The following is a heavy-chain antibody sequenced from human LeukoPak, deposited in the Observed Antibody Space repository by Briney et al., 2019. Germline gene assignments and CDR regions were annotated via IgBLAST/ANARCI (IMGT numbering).Heavy chain of an antibody. CDR2: INPNSGGT. Sequence: ASVKVSCKASGYTFTGYYMHWVRQAPGQGLEWMGWINPNSGGTNYAQKFQGRVTMTRDTSISTAYMELSRLRSDDTAVYYCARVTTIVVVPAAIFDYWGQGTLVTVSS. V-gene: IGHV1-2*02. CDR3: ARVTTIVVVPAAIFDY. CDR1: GYTFTGYY. D-gene: IGHD2-2*01. J-gene: IGHJ4*02.